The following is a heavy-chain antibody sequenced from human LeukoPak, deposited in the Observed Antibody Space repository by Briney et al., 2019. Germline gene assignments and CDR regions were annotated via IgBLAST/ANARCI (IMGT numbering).Heavy chain of an antibody. CDR2: ISSSSSYI. V-gene: IGHV3-21*01. D-gene: IGHD3-16*02. Sequence: GGSLRLSCAASGFTFSSYCMSWVSQAPGEGLEWVSSISSSSSYIYYADSVKGRFTISRDNAKNSLYLQMNSLRAEDTAVYYCARDSFMITFGGVIGWGQGTLVTVSS. J-gene: IGHJ4*02. CDR1: GFTFSSYC. CDR3: ARDSFMITFGGVIG.